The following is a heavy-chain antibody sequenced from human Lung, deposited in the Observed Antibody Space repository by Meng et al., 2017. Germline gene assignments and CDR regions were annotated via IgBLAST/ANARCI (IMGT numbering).Heavy chain of an antibody. CDR1: GGSFSGYY. V-gene: IGHV4-34*02. CDR3: VRRTYSSGWYFDY. CDR2: IIDSGST. J-gene: IGHJ4*02. D-gene: IGHD6-19*01. Sequence: QVQLQDAGEGLLKPSDTLFFSCAVYGGSFSGYYWSWIRQPPGKGLEWIGEIIDSGSTNYNPSLKSRVTISVDTSKNQFSLRVTSVTAADRAVYYCVRRTYSSGWYFDYWGQGTLVTVSS.